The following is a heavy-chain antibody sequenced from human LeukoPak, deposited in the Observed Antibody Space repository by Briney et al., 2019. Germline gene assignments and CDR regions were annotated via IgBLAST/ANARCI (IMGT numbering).Heavy chain of an antibody. J-gene: IGHJ3*02. CDR1: GFTFSSYA. CDR3: ATLDGSGLTYDAFDI. CDR2: ISGSGGST. D-gene: IGHD3-10*01. V-gene: IGHV3-23*01. Sequence: PGGSLRLSCAASGFTFSSYAMSWVRQAPGKGLEWVSAISGSGGSTYYADSVKGWFTISRDNSKNTLYLQMNSLRAEDTAVYYCATLDGSGLTYDAFDIWGQGTMVTVSS.